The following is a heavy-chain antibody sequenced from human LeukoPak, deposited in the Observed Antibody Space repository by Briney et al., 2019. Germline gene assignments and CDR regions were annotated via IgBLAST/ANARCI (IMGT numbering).Heavy chain of an antibody. D-gene: IGHD3-22*01. CDR3: ARRAYYDSSGYHPTSGYFDL. CDR1: GGSMFSYY. V-gene: IGHV4-4*08. Sequence: TSETLSLTCTVSGGSMFSYYWNWIRQPPGKWLEWIGYIYSSGITNYSPSLRSRGTISVATSRNQFSLRLTSVTAADTAIYYCARRAYYDSSGYHPTSGYFDLWGRGTLVTVSS. CDR2: IYSSGIT. J-gene: IGHJ2*01.